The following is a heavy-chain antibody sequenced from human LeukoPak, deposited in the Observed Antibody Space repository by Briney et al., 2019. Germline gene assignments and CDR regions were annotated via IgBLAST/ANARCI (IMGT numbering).Heavy chain of an antibody. V-gene: IGHV3-23*01. D-gene: IGHD2-2*01. Sequence: GGSLRLSCAASGFTFSNYAMNWVRQAPGKGLEWVSVIGGSGGDTYYADSVKGRFTISRDNSKNRLYLRMNSLRAEDTALYYCAKDFVVVPGLVNYFDSWGQGTLVTVSS. CDR3: AKDFVVVPGLVNYFDS. CDR2: IGGSGGDT. CDR1: GFTFSNYA. J-gene: IGHJ4*02.